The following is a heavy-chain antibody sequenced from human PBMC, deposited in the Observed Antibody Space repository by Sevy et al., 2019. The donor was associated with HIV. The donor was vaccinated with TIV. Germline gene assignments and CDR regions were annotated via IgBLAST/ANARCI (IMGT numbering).Heavy chain of an antibody. CDR3: ARDIGILLWFGELNFDY. Sequence: ASVKVSCKASGYTFISYRISWVRQAPGQGLEWMGWISAYNGNTNYAQKLQGRVTMTTDTSTSTAYMELRSLRSDDTAVYYCARDIGILLWFGELNFDYWGQGTLVTVSS. V-gene: IGHV1-18*04. CDR2: ISAYNGNT. J-gene: IGHJ4*02. D-gene: IGHD3-10*01. CDR1: GYTFISYR.